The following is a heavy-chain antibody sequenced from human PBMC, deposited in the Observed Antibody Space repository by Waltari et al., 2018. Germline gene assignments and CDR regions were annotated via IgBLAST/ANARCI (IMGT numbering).Heavy chain of an antibody. Sequence: EVQLVESGGGLAQPGGSLRLPCVASGFPLGRDEMNWVRQAPGKGLEWFSYISSSGSSTIYADAARGRFTISRDNAKNSLYLQMNSLRAEDTAVYFCARESGSSWSPLDYWGQGTLVTVSS. CDR2: ISSSGSST. J-gene: IGHJ4*02. CDR3: ARESGSSWSPLDY. D-gene: IGHD6-13*01. V-gene: IGHV3-48*03. CDR1: GFPLGRDE.